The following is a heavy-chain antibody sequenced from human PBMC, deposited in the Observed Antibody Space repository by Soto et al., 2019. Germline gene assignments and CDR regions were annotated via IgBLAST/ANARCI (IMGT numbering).Heavy chain of an antibody. D-gene: IGHD3-9*01. CDR3: AKDFDFLICGCFDY. Sequence: SVKVSCKASGGTFSSYAISWVRQAPGQGLEWMGGIIPIFGTANYAQKFQGRVTITADESTSTAYMELSSLRSEDTAVYYCAKDFDFLICGCFDYWGHVTLVTVSS. V-gene: IGHV1-69*13. CDR2: IIPIFGTA. CDR1: GGTFSSYA. J-gene: IGHJ4*01.